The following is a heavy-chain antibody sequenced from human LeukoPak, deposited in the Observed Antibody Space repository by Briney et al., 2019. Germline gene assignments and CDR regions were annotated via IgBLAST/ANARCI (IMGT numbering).Heavy chain of an antibody. CDR2: IYSEGTT. V-gene: IGHV3-66*01. CDR3: ARDRFNGMDV. D-gene: IGHD3-3*01. Sequence: GGSLRLSCVASGIDVSTDYITWVRQAPGKGLEWVSIIYSEGTTYYADSVKGRFSISRDISKNTVTLQMSSLRDEDTAVYYCARDRFNGMDVWGQGTTVTVSS. CDR1: GIDVSTDY. J-gene: IGHJ6*02.